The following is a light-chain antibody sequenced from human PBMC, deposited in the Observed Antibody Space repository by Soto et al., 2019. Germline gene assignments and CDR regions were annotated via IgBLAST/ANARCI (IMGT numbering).Light chain of an antibody. CDR2: EVS. J-gene: IGLJ2*01. V-gene: IGLV2-14*01. CDR3: CSYTSSTTPL. CDR1: SSDVSVYKY. Sequence: QSALTQPASVSGSPGQSITISCTGTSSDVSVYKYVSWYQQHPGKAPKLMIYEVSNRPSGVSNRFSGSKSGNTASLTISGLQAEDEADYYCCSYTSSTTPLFGGGTKLTVL.